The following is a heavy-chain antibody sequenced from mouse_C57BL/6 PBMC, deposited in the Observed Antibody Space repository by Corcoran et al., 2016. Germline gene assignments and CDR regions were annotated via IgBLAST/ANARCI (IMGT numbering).Heavy chain of an antibody. V-gene: IGHV1-75*01. CDR1: GYTFTDYY. Sequence: FQLQQSGPELVKPGASVKMSCKASGYTFTDYYINWVKQRHGQGLEWIGGIFPGSGSTYYNEKFKGKATLTVDKSSSTAYMLLNSLTSEDSAVYYCSSNYDYAMDYWGQGTSVTVSS. D-gene: IGHD2-5*01. CDR2: IFPGSGST. J-gene: IGHJ4*01. CDR3: SSNYDYAMDY.